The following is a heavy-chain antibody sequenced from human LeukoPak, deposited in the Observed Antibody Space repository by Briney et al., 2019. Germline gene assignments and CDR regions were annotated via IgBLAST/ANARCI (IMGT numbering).Heavy chain of an antibody. CDR2: VKAGNGNT. Sequence: GSLKGSCKASGLTFTSFAIPWGGPATRQRGEWGGWVKAGNGNTKYSQKFQGRVTITRDTSASTAYMELSSLRSEDTAVYYCARSCSSTSCNDYYYYYMDVWGKGTTVTVSS. CDR3: ARSCSSTSCNDYYYYYMDV. CDR1: GLTFTSFA. D-gene: IGHD2-2*01. V-gene: IGHV1-3*01. J-gene: IGHJ6*03.